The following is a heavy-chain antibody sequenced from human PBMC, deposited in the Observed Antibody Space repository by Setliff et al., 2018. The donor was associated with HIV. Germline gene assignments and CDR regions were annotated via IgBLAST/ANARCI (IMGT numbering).Heavy chain of an antibody. CDR2: LYSGGTT. Sequence: ASETLSLTCSVSGVSVNDYYWSWIRQPAGKGLEWIGRLYSGGTTNYNPSLKSRLTMSVDTSNNKFSLKLNSVTAADTAVYYCARDRDRKDTTYVRFDYWGHGILVTVSS. D-gene: IGHD4-17*01. J-gene: IGHJ4*01. CDR3: ARDRDRKDTTYVRFDY. CDR1: GVSVNDYY. V-gene: IGHV4-4*07.